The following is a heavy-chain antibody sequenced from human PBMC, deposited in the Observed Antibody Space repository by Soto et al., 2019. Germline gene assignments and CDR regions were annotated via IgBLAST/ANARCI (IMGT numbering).Heavy chain of an antibody. V-gene: IGHV1-2*02. CDR1: GSTFTGYY. D-gene: IGHD2-2*01. CDR3: ARDGVDCSSTSCYFRAVDYGMDV. CDR2: INPNSGGT. Sequence: ASVKVSCKASGSTFTGYYMHWVRQAPGQGLEWMGWINPNSGGTNYAQKFQGRVTMTRDTSISTAYMELSRLRSDDTTVYYCARDGVDCSSTSCYFRAVDYGMDVWGQGTTVTVSS. J-gene: IGHJ6*02.